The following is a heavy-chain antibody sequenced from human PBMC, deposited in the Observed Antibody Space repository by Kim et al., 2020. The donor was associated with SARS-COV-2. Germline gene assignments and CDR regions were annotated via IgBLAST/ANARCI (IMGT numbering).Heavy chain of an antibody. CDR1: GFTFGDYA. D-gene: IGHD6-19*01. CDR2: IRSKAYGGTT. J-gene: IGHJ4*02. CDR3: TRYSSGWYGVKFDY. Sequence: GGSLRLSCTASGFTFGDYAMSWVRQAPGKGLEWVGFIRSKAYGGTTEYAASVKGRFTISRDDSKSIAYLQMNSLKTEDTAVYYCTRYSSGWYGVKFDYWGQGTLVTVSS. V-gene: IGHV3-49*04.